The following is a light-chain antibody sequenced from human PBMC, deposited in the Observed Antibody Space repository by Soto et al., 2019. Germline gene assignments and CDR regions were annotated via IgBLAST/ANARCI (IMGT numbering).Light chain of an antibody. Sequence: QSALTQPASVSGSPGQSITISCTGTSSDIGIFNYVSWYQQHPGKAPKLIIYEVTTRPSGVSDRFSGSKSGSTASLNISGLQADDEADYYCSSYTSSSALGVFGGGTKHTVL. J-gene: IGLJ3*02. V-gene: IGLV2-14*01. CDR2: EVT. CDR1: SSDIGIFNY. CDR3: SSYTSSSALGV.